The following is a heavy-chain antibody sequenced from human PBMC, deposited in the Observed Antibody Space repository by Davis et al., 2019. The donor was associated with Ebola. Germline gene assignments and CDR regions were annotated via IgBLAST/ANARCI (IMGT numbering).Heavy chain of an antibody. D-gene: IGHD2-8*01. CDR2: IYTSGST. CDR1: GGSISSYY. J-gene: IGHJ5*02. Sequence: PSETLSLTCTVSGGSISSYYWSWIRQPAGKGLEWIGRIYTSGSTNYNPSLKSRVTMSVDTSKNQFSLKLSSVTAADTAVYYCARDLEAGLLNNWFDPGGQGTLVTVSS. CDR3: ARDLEAGLLNNWFDP. V-gene: IGHV4-4*07.